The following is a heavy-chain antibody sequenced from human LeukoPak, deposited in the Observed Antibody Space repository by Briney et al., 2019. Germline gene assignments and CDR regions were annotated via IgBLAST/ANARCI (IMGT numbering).Heavy chain of an antibody. V-gene: IGHV1-69*05. Sequence: ASVKVSCKASGCTFSSYAISWVRQAPGQGLEWMGGIIPIFGTANYAQKFQGRVTITTDESTSTAYMELSSLRSEDTAVYYCATPEYSSSSGFSYYYYMDVWGKGTTVTVSS. D-gene: IGHD6-6*01. CDR1: GCTFSSYA. J-gene: IGHJ6*03. CDR3: ATPEYSSSSGFSYYYYMDV. CDR2: IIPIFGTA.